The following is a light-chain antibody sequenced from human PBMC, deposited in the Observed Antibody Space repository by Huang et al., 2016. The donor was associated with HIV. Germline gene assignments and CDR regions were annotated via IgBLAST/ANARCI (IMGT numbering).Light chain of an antibody. CDR2: GAS. J-gene: IGKJ2*01. V-gene: IGKV1-39*01. CDR3: QHSFRSPYT. Sequence: DIQMTQSPSSLSASVGDRVNITCRASQRSSKYLNWYQQKPGRAPNLLIYGASNLPSGVPSRFSGSGSVTDFTLTISVLQPGDFATYYCQHSFRSPYTFGQGTKVDMK. CDR1: QRSSKY.